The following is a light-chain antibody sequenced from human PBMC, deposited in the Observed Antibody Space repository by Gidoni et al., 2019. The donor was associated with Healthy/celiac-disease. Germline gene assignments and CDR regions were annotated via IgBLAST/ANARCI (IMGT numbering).Light chain of an antibody. Sequence: DIVLTQPPGTLSLSPGERATLSCRASQSVSSSYLAWYQQKPGQAPRLLIYGASSRATGIPDRFNGNGSGTDFTLTISRLEPEDFAVYYCLQYGSSPIPFGQGTQLEIK. V-gene: IGKV3-20*01. J-gene: IGKJ5*01. CDR3: LQYGSSPIP. CDR1: QSVSSSY. CDR2: GAS.